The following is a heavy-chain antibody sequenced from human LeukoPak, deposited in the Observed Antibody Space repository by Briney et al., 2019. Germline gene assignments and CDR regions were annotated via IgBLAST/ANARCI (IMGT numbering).Heavy chain of an antibody. D-gene: IGHD2-21*02. V-gene: IGHV4-59*01. CDR1: GGSISNYY. CDR3: ARVLLIDLGGDPSFDY. Sequence: SETLSLTCTVSGGSISNYYWSWIRLPPGKGLEWSGYIYYSGSTNYNPSLKSRVTISVDTSKNQFSLTMRSVTAADTAVFFCARVLLIDLGGDPSFDYWGQGTLVSVSS. J-gene: IGHJ4*02. CDR2: IYYSGST.